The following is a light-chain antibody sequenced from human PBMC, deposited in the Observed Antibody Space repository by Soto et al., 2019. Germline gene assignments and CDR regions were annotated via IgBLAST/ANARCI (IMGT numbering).Light chain of an antibody. CDR3: AAWDDSLSGPGDVV. J-gene: IGLJ2*01. CDR2: RNN. V-gene: IGLV1-47*01. CDR1: RSNIGSNY. Sequence: QSVLTQPPSASGTPGQRVTISCSGSRSNIGSNYVYWYQQLPGTAPKLLIYRNNQRPSGVPDRFSGSKSGTSASLAISGLRSEDEADYYCAAWDDSLSGPGDVVFGGGTKVTVL.